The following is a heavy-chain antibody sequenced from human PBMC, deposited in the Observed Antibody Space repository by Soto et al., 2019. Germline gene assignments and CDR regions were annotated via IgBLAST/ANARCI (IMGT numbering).Heavy chain of an antibody. V-gene: IGHV4-30-2*01. D-gene: IGHD4-17*01. J-gene: IGHJ5*02. CDR1: GGSISSGGYS. Sequence: SETLSLTCAVSGGSISSGGYSWSWIRQPPGKGLEWIGYIYHSGSTYYNPSLKSRVTISVDRSKNQFSLKLSSVTAADTAVYYCARATTVTTDNWFDPWGQGTLVTVSS. CDR3: ARATTVTTDNWFDP. CDR2: IYHSGST.